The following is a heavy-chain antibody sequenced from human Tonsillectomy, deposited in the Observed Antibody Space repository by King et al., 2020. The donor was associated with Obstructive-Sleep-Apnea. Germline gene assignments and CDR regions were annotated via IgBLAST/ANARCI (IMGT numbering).Heavy chain of an antibody. Sequence: DVQLVESGGGLVQPGESLRLSCAASGFTFSTYDMHWVRQDTGKGLECVSFIGTGGDTYYSNSVRGRFTISRENAKNSLYLQMNNLRAEDTAVYFCVRVGGGGAYDCWGQGTLVTVSS. D-gene: IGHD3-16*01. CDR1: GFTFSTYD. J-gene: IGHJ4*02. CDR2: IGTGGDT. V-gene: IGHV3-13*01. CDR3: VRVGGGGAYDC.